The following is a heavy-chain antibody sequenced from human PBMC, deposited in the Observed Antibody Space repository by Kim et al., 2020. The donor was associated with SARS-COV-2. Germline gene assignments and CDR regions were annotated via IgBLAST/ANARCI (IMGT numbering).Heavy chain of an antibody. Sequence: SETLSLTCTVSGGSISIYYWSWIRQPPGKGLEWIGYIYYSGRTNYNPSLKSRVTISVDTSKNQFSLKLSSVTAADTAVDYCARGGSGSYYNVGWFDPWGQGTLVTVSS. V-gene: IGHV4-59*01. D-gene: IGHD3-10*01. CDR1: GGSISIYY. J-gene: IGHJ5*02. CDR2: IYYSGRT. CDR3: ARGGSGSYYNVGWFDP.